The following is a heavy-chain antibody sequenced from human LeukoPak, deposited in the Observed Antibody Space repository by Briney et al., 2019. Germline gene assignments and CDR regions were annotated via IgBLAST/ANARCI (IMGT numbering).Heavy chain of an antibody. J-gene: IGHJ3*02. D-gene: IGHD2-21*02. CDR2: IKQDGSEK. Sequence: GGSLRLSCAASGFTFSSYWMSWVRQAPGKGLEWVANIKQDGSEKYYVDSVKGRFTISRDNAKNSLYLQMNSLRAEDTALYHCASSGDFDAFDIWGRGTMVTVSS. V-gene: IGHV3-7*03. CDR3: ASSGDFDAFDI. CDR1: GFTFSSYW.